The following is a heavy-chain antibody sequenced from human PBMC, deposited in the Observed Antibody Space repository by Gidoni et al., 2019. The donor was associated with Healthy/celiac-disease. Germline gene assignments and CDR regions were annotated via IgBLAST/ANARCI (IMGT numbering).Heavy chain of an antibody. V-gene: IGHV5-51*01. CDR1: GYSFTSYW. J-gene: IGHJ6*02. CDR2: IDPGESDT. CDR3: ARLDSVVPAANYGMDV. Sequence: EVQLVQSGAEVKKPGESLNISFQGSGYSFTSYWIGWVRQMHGKGLEWMGIIDPGESDTRYSPSFQGQVTISADKSSSTAYLKWSSMKASETAMYYCARLDSVVPAANYGMDVWGQGTTVTVSS. D-gene: IGHD2-2*01.